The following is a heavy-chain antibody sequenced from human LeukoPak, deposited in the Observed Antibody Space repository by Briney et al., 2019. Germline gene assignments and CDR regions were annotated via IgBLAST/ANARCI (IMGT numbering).Heavy chain of an antibody. D-gene: IGHD3-22*01. CDR1: GGSISSYY. CDR2: IYYSGST. Sequence: SETLSLTCTVSGGSISSYYWSWIRQPPGKGLEWIGYIYYSGSTNYNPSLKSRVTISVDTSKNQFSLKLSSVTAADTAVYYCARGLRDSGYSNIDAFDIWAKGQWSPSLQ. J-gene: IGHJ3*02. V-gene: IGHV4-59*01. CDR3: ARGLRDSGYSNIDAFDI.